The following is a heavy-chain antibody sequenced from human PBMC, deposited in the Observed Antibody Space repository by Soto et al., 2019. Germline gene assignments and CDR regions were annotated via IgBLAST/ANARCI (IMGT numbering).Heavy chain of an antibody. V-gene: IGHV4-59*01. CDR2: IYYSGST. Sequence: SETLSLTCTVSGGSISSYYWSWIRQPPGKGLEWIGYIYYSGSTNYNPSLKSRVIISVDTSKNQFSLKLSSVTAADTAVYYCARSGTTVTLGGLAFDYWGQGTLVTVSS. CDR3: ARSGTTVTLGGLAFDY. D-gene: IGHD4-4*01. J-gene: IGHJ4*02. CDR1: GGSISSYY.